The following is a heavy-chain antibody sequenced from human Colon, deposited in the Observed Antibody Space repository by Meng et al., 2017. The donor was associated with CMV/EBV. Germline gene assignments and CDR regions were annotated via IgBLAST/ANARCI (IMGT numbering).Heavy chain of an antibody. D-gene: IGHD2-15*01. V-gene: IGHV3-30-3*01. J-gene: IGHJ5*02. CDR3: ARGSQKDISKFYRPFDP. CDR2: ILYDGSNK. CDR1: GFTFGLYS. Sequence: GGSLRLSCEASGFTFGLYSMHWVRQAPGKGLEWVAVILYDGSNKYYSDSVKGRFTISRDNSRDTLYLQMTSLRAEDTAIYYCARGSQKDISKFYRPFDPWGQGTLVTVSS.